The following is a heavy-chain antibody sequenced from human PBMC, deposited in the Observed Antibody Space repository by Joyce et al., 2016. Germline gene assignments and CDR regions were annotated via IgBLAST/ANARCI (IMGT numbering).Heavy chain of an antibody. D-gene: IGHD3-9*01. CDR2: FDPEDGET. V-gene: IGHV1-24*01. J-gene: IGHJ5*02. CDR1: GYTLTDRS. Sequence: QVQLIQSGAEVKKPGASVKVSCKVYGYTLTDRSMHWVRQAPGEGLEWMGAFDPEDGETIYPQKFQGRVTMTEDTSTDTAYMELRSLRYEDTAVYYCTTSSDILTGSEGWFDPWGQGTLVTVSS. CDR3: TTSSDILTGSEGWFDP.